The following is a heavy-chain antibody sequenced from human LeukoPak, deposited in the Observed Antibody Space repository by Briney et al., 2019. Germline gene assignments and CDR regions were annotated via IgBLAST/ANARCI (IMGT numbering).Heavy chain of an antibody. Sequence: GGSLRLSCAASGFTFSSYWMSWVRQAPGKGLEWVANIKQDGSEKYYVDSVKGRFTISRDNAKNSLYLQMNSLRAEDTAVYYCAKDYGDFEGLVDYWGQGTLVTVSS. CDR1: GFTFSSYW. CDR3: AKDYGDFEGLVDY. V-gene: IGHV3-7*05. J-gene: IGHJ4*02. D-gene: IGHD4-17*01. CDR2: IKQDGSEK.